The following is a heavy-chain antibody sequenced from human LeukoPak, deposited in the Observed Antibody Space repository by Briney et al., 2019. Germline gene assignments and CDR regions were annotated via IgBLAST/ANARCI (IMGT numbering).Heavy chain of an antibody. V-gene: IGHV4-59*01. CDR3: ARGGDGGSPTL. D-gene: IGHD1-26*01. J-gene: IGHJ4*02. CDR2: MYYSGST. Sequence: PSETLSLTCNVSDGSIRSYYWSWIRQPPGKGLEWIGYMYYSGSTNYNPSLKSRVTISVDTSKNQFSLKLNSVTAADTAVYYCARGGDGGSPTLWGQGSLVTVSS. CDR1: DGSIRSYY.